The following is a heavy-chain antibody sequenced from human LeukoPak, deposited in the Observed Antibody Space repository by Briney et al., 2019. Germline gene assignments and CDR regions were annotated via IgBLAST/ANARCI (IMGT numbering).Heavy chain of an antibody. CDR2: ITSSSNYI. CDR1: EFPLSRYT. J-gene: IGHJ3*01. V-gene: IGHV3-21*01. Sequence: GGSLRLSCTSSEFPLSRYTMNWIGQAPGQGLEWVASITSSSNYIHYADSVKGRFSLSRDNAKSSLYLQMNSLRAEDTALYSCARAKFSSSWYEGDDAFDVWGLGTMVTVSS. CDR3: ARAKFSSSWYEGDDAFDV. D-gene: IGHD6-13*01.